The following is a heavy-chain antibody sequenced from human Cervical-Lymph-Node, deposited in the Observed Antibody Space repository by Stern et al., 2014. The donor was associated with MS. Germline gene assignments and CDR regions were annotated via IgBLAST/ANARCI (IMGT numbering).Heavy chain of an antibody. CDR2: ISHDGSRI. J-gene: IGHJ6*02. CDR3: AKTNYYGSGSSPHYYDMDV. Sequence: VQLVESGGGVVQPGGSLRLSCAGSGFTFSSYGMHWVRQAPGKGLGGGAVISHDGSRIYEADSVKGRFTISRDNLNNTLYLQMSSLRGEDTAIYYCAKTNYYGSGSSPHYYDMDVWGRGTTVSVSS. D-gene: IGHD3-10*01. V-gene: IGHV3-30*18. CDR1: GFTFSSYG.